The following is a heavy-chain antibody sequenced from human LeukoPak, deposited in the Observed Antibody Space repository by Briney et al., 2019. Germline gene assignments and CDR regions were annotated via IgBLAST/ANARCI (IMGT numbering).Heavy chain of an antibody. Sequence: GGSLRLSCAASGFTFSSYAMSWVRQAPGKGLEWVSVISDSGGSTYYADSVKGRFTISRDNSKNTLYLQMNSLRAEDTDAYHCVIDPRTVTTRDYNYYGMDVWGLGTTVTVSS. CDR3: VIDPRTVTTRDYNYYGMDV. J-gene: IGHJ6*02. CDR1: GFTFSSYA. D-gene: IGHD4-17*01. CDR2: ISDSGGST. V-gene: IGHV3-23*01.